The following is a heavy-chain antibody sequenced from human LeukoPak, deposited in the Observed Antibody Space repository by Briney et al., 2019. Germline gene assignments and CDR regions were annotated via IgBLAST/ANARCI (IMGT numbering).Heavy chain of an antibody. V-gene: IGHV3-30-3*01. CDR3: ARAGSTRDYYYYGMDV. CDR2: ISYDGSNK. D-gene: IGHD2-2*01. CDR1: GFTFDDYA. J-gene: IGHJ6*02. Sequence: PGGSLRLSCAASGFTFDDYAMHWVRQAPGKGLEWVAVISYDGSNKYYADSVKGRFTISRDNSKNTLYLQMNSLRAEDTAVYYCARAGSTRDYYYYGMDVWGQGTTVTVSS.